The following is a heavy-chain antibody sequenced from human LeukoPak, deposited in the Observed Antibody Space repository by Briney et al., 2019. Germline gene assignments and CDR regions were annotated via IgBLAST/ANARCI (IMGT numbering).Heavy chain of an antibody. CDR3: ARQATDYYDSLDY. V-gene: IGHV3-30-3*01. CDR1: GFTFSSYA. D-gene: IGHD3-22*01. Sequence: AGGSLRLSCAASGFTFSSYAMHWVRQAPGKGLEWVAVISYDGSNKYYADSVKGRFTISRDNSKNTLYLQMNSLRAEDTAVYYCARQATDYYDSLDYWGQGTLVTVSS. CDR2: ISYDGSNK. J-gene: IGHJ4*02.